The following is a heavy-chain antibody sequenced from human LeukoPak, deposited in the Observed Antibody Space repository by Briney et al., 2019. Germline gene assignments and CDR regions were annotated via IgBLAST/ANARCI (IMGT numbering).Heavy chain of an antibody. CDR2: VYHHGNT. V-gene: IGHV4-38-2*02. J-gene: IGHJ4*02. Sequence: SETLSLTCPVSGFSIRTGYSWGWIRQPPGKGLEWIATVYHHGNTYFNPSLMSRAVISLDTSKNQFSLRLTSVTAADTAIYYCAREVESWFGDLLSHFDSWGQGMQVTVSS. CDR1: GFSIRTGYS. D-gene: IGHD3-10*01. CDR3: AREVESWFGDLLSHFDS.